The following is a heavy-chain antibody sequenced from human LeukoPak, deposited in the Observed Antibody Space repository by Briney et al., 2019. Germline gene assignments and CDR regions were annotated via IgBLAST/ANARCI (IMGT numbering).Heavy chain of an antibody. CDR1: GFTFSSYW. CDR3: ARTPGLSETYFDY. J-gene: IGHJ4*02. Sequence: GSLGLPCAASGFTFSSYWMSWVRQAPGKGLEWVANIKQDGSEKYYVDSVKGRFTISRDNAKNSLYLQMNSLRAEDTAVYYCARTPGLSETYFDYWGQGTLVTVSS. D-gene: IGHD3/OR15-3a*01. CDR2: IKQDGSEK. V-gene: IGHV3-7*01.